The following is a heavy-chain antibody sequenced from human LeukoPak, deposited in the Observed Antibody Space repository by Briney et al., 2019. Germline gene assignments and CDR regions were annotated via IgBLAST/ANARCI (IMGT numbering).Heavy chain of an antibody. Sequence: ASVKVSCKASGGTLSSYAISWVRQAPGQGLEWMGGIIPIFGTANYAQKFQGRVTITADESTSTAYMELSSLRSEDTAVYYCARGVVTTRKYYDSSGYYSFDYRGQGTLVTVSS. CDR1: GGTLSSYA. V-gene: IGHV1-69*13. CDR3: ARGVVTTRKYYDSSGYYSFDY. D-gene: IGHD3-22*01. J-gene: IGHJ4*02. CDR2: IIPIFGTA.